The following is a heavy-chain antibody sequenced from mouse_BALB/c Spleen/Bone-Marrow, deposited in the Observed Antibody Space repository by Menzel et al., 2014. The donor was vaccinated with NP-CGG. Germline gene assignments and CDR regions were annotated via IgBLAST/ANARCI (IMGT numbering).Heavy chain of an antibody. CDR1: GFTFSYYG. CDR2: ISSGGSYT. Sequence: EVKLVESGGGLVKPGGSLKLSCAASGFTFSYYGMSWVRQSPEKRLEWVAEISSGGSYTYYPDTVTGRFTISRDNAKNTLYLEMSSLRSEDTAMYYCARDSSGYFDYWGRGTTLTVSS. V-gene: IGHV5-9-4*01. CDR3: ARDSSGYFDY. D-gene: IGHD3-1*01. J-gene: IGHJ2*01.